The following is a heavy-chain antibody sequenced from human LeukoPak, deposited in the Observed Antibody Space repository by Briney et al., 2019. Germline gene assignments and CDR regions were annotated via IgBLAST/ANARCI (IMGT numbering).Heavy chain of an antibody. V-gene: IGHV4-59*01. CDR3: ARGGGNYASSGYYYVRGAYFDY. Sequence: SETLSLTCTVSGGSISSYYWSWIRQPPGKGLEWIGYIYYSGSTNYNPSLKSRVTRSVDTSKNQFSLKLSSVTAADTAVYYCARGGGNYASSGYYYVRGAYFDYWGQGTLVTVSS. D-gene: IGHD3-22*01. CDR1: GGSISSYY. CDR2: IYYSGST. J-gene: IGHJ4*02.